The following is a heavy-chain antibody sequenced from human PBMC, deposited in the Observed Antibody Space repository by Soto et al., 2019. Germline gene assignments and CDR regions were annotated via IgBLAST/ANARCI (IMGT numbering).Heavy chain of an antibody. D-gene: IGHD2-2*01. CDR3: ARGALLGYCSSTSCYRAERTTYNWFDP. CDR1: GGTFSSYA. Sequence: SVKVSCKASGGTFSSYAISWVRQAPGQGLEWMGGIIPIFGTANYAQKFQGRVTITADESTSTAYMELSSLRSEDTAVYYCARGALLGYCSSTSCYRAERTTYNWFDPWGQGTLVTVSS. CDR2: IIPIFGTA. V-gene: IGHV1-69*13. J-gene: IGHJ5*02.